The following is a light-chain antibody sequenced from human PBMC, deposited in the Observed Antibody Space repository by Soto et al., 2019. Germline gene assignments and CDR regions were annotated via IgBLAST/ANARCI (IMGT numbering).Light chain of an antibody. J-gene: IGKJ2*01. CDR1: QSISYN. Sequence: EIVMTQYPATVSMSPGERDTLSCRASQSISYNLAWYQQKPGQAPRLLIYGASTRATGIPARFSGSGSGTDFTLTISSLQSEDFAIYYCQQYNNWPPLYTCGQGTKLENK. CDR2: GAS. V-gene: IGKV3-15*01. CDR3: QQYNNWPPLYT.